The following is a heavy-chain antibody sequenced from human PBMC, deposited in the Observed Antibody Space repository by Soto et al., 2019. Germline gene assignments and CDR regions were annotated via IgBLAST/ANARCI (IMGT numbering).Heavy chain of an antibody. D-gene: IGHD2-8*01. J-gene: IGHJ3*02. Sequence: PGRSLRLSCASSVFTSSDYYMSFVRQAPGEGLEWVSYISSMTMYTSYAASARGRWTITTDNAENSLYLQMNSLRADDTTVYYCGRGPRKIVYASDIWGQGTMVTVSS. V-gene: IGHV3-11*05. CDR2: ISSMTMYT. CDR1: VFTSSDYY. CDR3: GRGPRKIVYASDI.